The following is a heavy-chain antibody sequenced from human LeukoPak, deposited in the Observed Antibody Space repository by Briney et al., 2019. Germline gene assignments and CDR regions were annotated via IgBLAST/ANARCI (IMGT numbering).Heavy chain of an antibody. CDR3: ARWVVPAGLWYFDL. J-gene: IGHJ2*01. V-gene: IGHV4-59*01. CDR1: GGSISSYY. Sequence: SETLSLTCTVSGGSISSYYWSWIRQPPGKGLEWIGYIYNSGSTKYNPSLKSRVTISVDTSKNQFSLKLSSVTAADTAVYYCARWVVPAGLWYFDLWGRGTLVTVSS. CDR2: IYNSGST. D-gene: IGHD2-2*01.